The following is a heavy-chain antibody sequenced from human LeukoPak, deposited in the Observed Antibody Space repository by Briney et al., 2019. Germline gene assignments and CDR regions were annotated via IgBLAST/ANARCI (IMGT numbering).Heavy chain of an antibody. CDR3: ARDLKTRYGGNAQGY. V-gene: IGHV1-69*04. D-gene: IGHD4-17*01. Sequence: ASVKVSCKASGGTFSSYAISWVRQAPGQGLEWMGRIIPILGIANYAQKFQGRVTITADKSTSTAYIELSSLRSEDTAVYYCARDLKTRYGGNAQGYWGQGTLVTVSS. CDR1: GGTFSSYA. CDR2: IIPILGIA. J-gene: IGHJ4*02.